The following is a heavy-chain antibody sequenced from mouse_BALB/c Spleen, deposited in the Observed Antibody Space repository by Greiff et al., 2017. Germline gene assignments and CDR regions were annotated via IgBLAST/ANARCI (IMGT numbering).Heavy chain of an antibody. V-gene: IGHV14-3*02. CDR2: IDPANGNT. CDR3: AREYYGSSYRYYAMDY. CDR1: GFNIKDTY. D-gene: IGHD1-1*01. Sequence: EVKLQQSGAELVKPGASVKLSCTASGFNIKDTYMHWVKQRPEQGLEWIGRIDPANGNTKYDPKFQGKATITADTSSNTAYLQLSSLTSEDTAVYYCAREYYGSSYRYYAMDYWGQGTSVTVSS. J-gene: IGHJ4*01.